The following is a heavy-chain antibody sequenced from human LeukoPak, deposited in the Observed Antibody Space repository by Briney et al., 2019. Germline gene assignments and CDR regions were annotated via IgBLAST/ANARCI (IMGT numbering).Heavy chain of an antibody. V-gene: IGHV3-64*01. CDR3: ARSYSSGWYSYY. CDR2: ISSNGGSR. J-gene: IGHJ4*02. CDR1: GVTFSGYA. Sequence: PGGCLRLSCAASGVTFSGYAMHSVCDAPGEGLGYVSAISSNGGSRYYATSVKGRFTICRDNSKNTLYLQMGRLRAEDMAVYYCARSYSSGWYSYYWGQGPLVTVSS. D-gene: IGHD6-19*01.